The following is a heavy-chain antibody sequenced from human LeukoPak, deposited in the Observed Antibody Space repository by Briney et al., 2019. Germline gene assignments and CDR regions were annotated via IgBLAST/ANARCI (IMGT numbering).Heavy chain of an antibody. D-gene: IGHD2-2*01. V-gene: IGHV1-2*02. J-gene: IGHJ4*02. CDR3: ARSPGGYQLLRDYFDY. CDR1: GYTFTGYY. CDR2: INSNSGGT. Sequence: ASVKVSCKASGYTFTGYYMHWVRQAPGQGLEWMGWINSNSGGTNYAQKFQGRVTMTRDTSISTAYIELSRLRSDDTAVYYCARSPGGYQLLRDYFDYWGQGTLVTVSS.